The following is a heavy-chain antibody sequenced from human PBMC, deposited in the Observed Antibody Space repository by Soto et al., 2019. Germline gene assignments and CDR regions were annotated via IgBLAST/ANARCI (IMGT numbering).Heavy chain of an antibody. J-gene: IGHJ4*02. V-gene: IGHV3-53*01. CDR2: IYSGGGT. CDR1: GFTVISSY. Sequence: EVQLVESGGGLIQAGGSLRLSCAVSGFTVISSYMIWVRQAPGKGLECVSRIYSGGGTYYADSVKGRFTISRDNSKNTLYLQMNTLRGEDTAVYSCASMIHAAATYWSQGTLVTVSS. D-gene: IGHD2-2*01. CDR3: ASMIHAAATY.